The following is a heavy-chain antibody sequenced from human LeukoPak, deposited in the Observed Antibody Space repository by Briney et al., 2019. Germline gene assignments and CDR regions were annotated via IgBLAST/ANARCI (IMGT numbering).Heavy chain of an antibody. J-gene: IGHJ4*02. CDR1: GGSISSSNW. CDR2: IYHSGST. D-gene: IGHD3-10*01. V-gene: IGHV4-4*02. Sequence: SETLSLTCTVSGGSISSSNWWSWVRQPPGKGLEWIGEIYHSGSTNYNPSLKSRVTISVDKSKNQFSLKLSSVTAADTAVYYCARKGGWFGELLLDYWGQGTLVTVSS. CDR3: ARKGGWFGELLLDY.